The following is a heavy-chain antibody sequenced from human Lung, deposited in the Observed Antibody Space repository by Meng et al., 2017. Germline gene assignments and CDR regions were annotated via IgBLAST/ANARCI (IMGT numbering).Heavy chain of an antibody. CDR3: ARGPTTMAHDFDY. CDR1: GGSFIDYY. J-gene: IGHJ4*02. D-gene: IGHD4-11*01. CDR2: INHSGST. V-gene: IGHV4-34*01. Sequence: QGHLQQWGDGLLKPSETLSLTCVVSGGSFIDYYWSWIRQPPGKGLEWIGEINHSGSTNYNPSLESRATISVDTSQNNLSLKLSSVTAADSAVYYCARGPTTMAHDFDYWGQGTLVTVSS.